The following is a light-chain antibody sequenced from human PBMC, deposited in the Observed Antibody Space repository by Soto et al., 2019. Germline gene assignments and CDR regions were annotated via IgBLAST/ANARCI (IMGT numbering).Light chain of an antibody. Sequence: SVLTQPPSASGSPGQSVTISCTGTSSDVGGYNFVSWYQQYPGKAPKLIIYEVTKRPSGVPDRFPGSKSGNTASLTVSGLQTDDEADYYCSSYGGSNNFVFGTGTKVTVL. CDR2: EVT. V-gene: IGLV2-8*01. CDR1: SSDVGGYNF. J-gene: IGLJ1*01. CDR3: SSYGGSNNFV.